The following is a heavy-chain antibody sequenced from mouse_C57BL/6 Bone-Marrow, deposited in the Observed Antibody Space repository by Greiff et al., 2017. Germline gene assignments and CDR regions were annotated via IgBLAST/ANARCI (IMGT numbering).Heavy chain of an antibody. CDR3: ASLEGSSYEAMDY. CDR1: GFSLTSYG. D-gene: IGHD1-1*01. J-gene: IGHJ4*01. V-gene: IGHV2-2*01. Sequence: QVQLKQSGPGLVQPSQSLSITCTVSGFSLTSYGVHWVRQSPGKGLEWLGVIWSGGSTDYTAAFISRLSISKDNSKSQVFFKMNMLQADYTAIYYCASLEGSSYEAMDYWGQGTSGTVSS. CDR2: IWSGGST.